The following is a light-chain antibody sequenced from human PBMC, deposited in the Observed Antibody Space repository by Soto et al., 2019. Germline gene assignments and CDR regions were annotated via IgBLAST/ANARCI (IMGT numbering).Light chain of an antibody. V-gene: IGLV1-51*01. CDR3: GTWDSSLSAVV. Sequence: QSVLTQPPSVSAAPGQKVTISCSGTSSNIGNNYVSWYLQRPGTAPKLLIYDNNKRPSRVPDRFSGSTSGTSATLGITGLQTGDEADYYCGTWDSSLSAVVFGGGTQLTVL. J-gene: IGLJ2*01. CDR2: DNN. CDR1: SSNIGNNY.